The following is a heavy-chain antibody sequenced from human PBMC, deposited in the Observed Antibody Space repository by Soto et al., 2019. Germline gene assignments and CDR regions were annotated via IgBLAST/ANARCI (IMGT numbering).Heavy chain of an antibody. J-gene: IGHJ5*02. CDR1: GGSISSYY. CDR2: IYYGGST. V-gene: IGHV4-59*01. CDR3: AGLRADYYYSSGPSGWFDP. Sequence: SETLSLTCNVSGGSISSYYWSWIRQPPGKGLEWIGYIYYGGSTNYNPSLKSRVTISVDTSKNQFSLKLSSVSAADTAVYYCAGLRADYYYSSGPSGWFDPWGQGTLVTVSS. D-gene: IGHD3-22*01.